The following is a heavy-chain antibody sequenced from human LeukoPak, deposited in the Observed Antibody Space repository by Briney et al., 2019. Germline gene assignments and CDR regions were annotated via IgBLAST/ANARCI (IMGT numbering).Heavy chain of an antibody. CDR3: ARDLLLDS. J-gene: IGHJ4*02. V-gene: IGHV1-2*02. D-gene: IGHD5-18*01. CDR2: INPNSGVT. CDR1: GYTFTGYY. Sequence: ASVKVSCKASGYTFTGYYMHWVRQAPGQGLEWMGWINPNSGVTNYAQNFQGRVTMTRDTSISTAFMELTSPRPDDTAVYYCARDLLLDSWGQGTLVTVSS.